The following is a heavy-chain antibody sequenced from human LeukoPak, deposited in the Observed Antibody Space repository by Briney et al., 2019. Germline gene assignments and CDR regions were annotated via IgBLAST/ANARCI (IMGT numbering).Heavy chain of an antibody. V-gene: IGHV1-2*02. CDR1: GYIFTDYY. J-gene: IGHJ4*02. CDR3: ARTLWIGEVFYYFDY. D-gene: IGHD2-21*01. Sequence: ASVKVSCKASGYIFTDYYMHWVRQAPGQGLEYVGWINPNSGATNYPQKLQGRVSMTRDTSISTVYMELSRLRSDDTAVYYCARTLWIGEVFYYFDYWGQGTLVTVSS. CDR2: INPNSGAT.